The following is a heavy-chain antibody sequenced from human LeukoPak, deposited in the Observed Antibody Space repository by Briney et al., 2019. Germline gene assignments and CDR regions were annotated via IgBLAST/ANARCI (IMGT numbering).Heavy chain of an antibody. V-gene: IGHV4-39*07. CDR1: GGSISSSSYY. D-gene: IGHD2-2*01. CDR3: ARIPSDTLGYCSSTSCYAFDY. J-gene: IGHJ4*02. Sequence: PSETLSLTCTVSGGSISSSSYYWGWIRQPPGKGLEWIGSIYYSGSTYYNPSLKSRVTISVDTSKNQFSLRLSSVTAADTAVYYCARIPSDTLGYCSSTSCYAFDYWGQGALVTVSS. CDR2: IYYSGST.